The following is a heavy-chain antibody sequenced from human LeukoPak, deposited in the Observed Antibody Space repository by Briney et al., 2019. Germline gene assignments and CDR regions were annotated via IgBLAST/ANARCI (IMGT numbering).Heavy chain of an antibody. CDR1: GFTFSSYE. CDR3: ARVGGGDCFAI. CDR2: ISSSGSTI. D-gene: IGHD2-21*02. V-gene: IGHV3-48*03. Sequence: GGSLRLSCAASGFTFSSYEMNWVRQAPGKGLEWVSYISSSGSTIYYADSVKGRFTISRDNAKNSLYLQMNSLRAEDTAVYYCARVGGGDCFAIWGQGTMVTVSS. J-gene: IGHJ3*02.